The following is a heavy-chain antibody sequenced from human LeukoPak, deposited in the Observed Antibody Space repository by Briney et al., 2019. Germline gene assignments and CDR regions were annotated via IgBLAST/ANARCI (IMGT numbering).Heavy chain of an antibody. Sequence: GRSLRLSCAASGFTFSSYGMHWVRQAPGKGLEWVAVIWYDGSNKYYADSVKGRFTISRDNSKNTLYLQMNSLRAEDTAVYYCARAGGAPPYYYYGMDVWGQGTTVTVSS. D-gene: IGHD3-16*01. CDR2: IWYDGSNK. CDR3: ARAGGAPPYYYYGMDV. V-gene: IGHV3-33*08. J-gene: IGHJ6*02. CDR1: GFTFSSYG.